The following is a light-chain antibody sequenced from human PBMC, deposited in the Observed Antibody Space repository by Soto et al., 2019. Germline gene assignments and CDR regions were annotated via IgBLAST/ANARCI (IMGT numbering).Light chain of an antibody. Sequence: QAVVTQEPSLTVSPGGTVTLTCGSSTGAVASGHYPYWFQQKPGQAPRTLIYDTSNKHSWTPGRFSGSLLGGKAALILSGAQPEDEADYYCLLYYSGVRVFGGGTKLTVL. CDR1: TGAVASGHY. CDR2: DTS. V-gene: IGLV7-46*01. CDR3: LLYYSGVRV. J-gene: IGLJ3*02.